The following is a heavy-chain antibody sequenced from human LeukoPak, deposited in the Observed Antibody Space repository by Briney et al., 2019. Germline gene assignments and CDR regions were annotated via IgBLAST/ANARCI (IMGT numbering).Heavy chain of an antibody. Sequence: GGSLRLSCAASGFIVCSNYMSWVRQAPGKGLEWVSVIYSGGSTYYADSVKGRITISRDSSKNTLYLQMNSLRAEDTAVYYCAKYYDSNAYYFDFWGQGTLVTVSS. V-gene: IGHV3-53*01. CDR3: AKYYDSNAYYFDF. J-gene: IGHJ4*02. D-gene: IGHD3-22*01. CDR1: GFIVCSNY. CDR2: IYSGGST.